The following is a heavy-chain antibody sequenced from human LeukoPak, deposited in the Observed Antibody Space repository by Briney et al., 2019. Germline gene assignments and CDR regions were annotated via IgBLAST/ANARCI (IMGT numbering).Heavy chain of an antibody. J-gene: IGHJ6*03. D-gene: IGHD3-16*01. CDR2: ISSGGSTI. CDR1: GFTFSDYY. Sequence: PGGSLRLSCAASGFTFSDYYMSWIRQAPGKGLEWISYISSGGSTIYYADSVRGQFTISRDNAKKSLYLQMNSLRAEDTAVYYCAREILWGGYYYMDVWGKGTTVTVSS. V-gene: IGHV3-11*04. CDR3: AREILWGGYYYMDV.